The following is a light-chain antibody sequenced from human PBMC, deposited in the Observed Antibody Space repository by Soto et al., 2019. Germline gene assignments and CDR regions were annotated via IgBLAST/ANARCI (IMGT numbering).Light chain of an antibody. Sequence: QTPPTQTRRVSGPRGQSFPISCTRTTSDVGGYNYVSWYQQHPGKAPKLMIYDVSKRPSGVPDRFSGSKSGNTASLTISGLQAEDEADYYCCSYAGSYAFRVFGTGTKVTVL. J-gene: IGLJ1*01. CDR2: DVS. V-gene: IGLV2-11*01. CDR1: TSDVGGYNY. CDR3: CSYAGSYAFRV.